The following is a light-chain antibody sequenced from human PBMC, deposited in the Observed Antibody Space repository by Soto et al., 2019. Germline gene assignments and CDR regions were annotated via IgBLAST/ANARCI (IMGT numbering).Light chain of an antibody. CDR3: QQYNNWWT. CDR2: GAS. CDR1: QSVSSN. V-gene: IGKV3-15*01. Sequence: ERVMTQSPATLSVSPGERATLSCRASQSVSSNLAWYQQKPGQAPRLLIYGASTRATGIPARFSGSGSGTEFTLTISSLQSEDFAVYYCQQYNNWWTFGQGTRWIS. J-gene: IGKJ1*01.